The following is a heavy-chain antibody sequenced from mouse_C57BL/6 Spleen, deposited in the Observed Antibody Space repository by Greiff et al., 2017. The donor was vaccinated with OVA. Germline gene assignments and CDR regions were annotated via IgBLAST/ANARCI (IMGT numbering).Heavy chain of an antibody. CDR1: GFTFSDYG. V-gene: IGHV5-17*01. Sequence: EVQVVESGGGLVKPGGSLKLSCAASGFTFSDYGMHWVRQAPETGLEWVAYISSGSSTIYYADTVKGRFTISRDNAKNTLFLQMTSLRSEDTAMYYCARNNWDEDYFDYWGQGTTLTVSS. J-gene: IGHJ2*01. D-gene: IGHD4-1*01. CDR3: ARNNWDEDYFDY. CDR2: ISSGSSTI.